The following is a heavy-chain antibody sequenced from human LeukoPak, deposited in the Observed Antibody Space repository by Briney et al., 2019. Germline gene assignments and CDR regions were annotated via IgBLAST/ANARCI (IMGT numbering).Heavy chain of an antibody. CDR1: GFTFSAIA. CDR3: ARDGFGTGSN. Sequence: GGSLRLSCAASGFTFSAIAMTWVRQAPGKGLEWVANINADGSETHYVDSVKGRFTISRDNAKNSLFLQMNSLRAEDTAVYYCARDGFGTGSNWGQGTLVTVSS. J-gene: IGHJ4*02. D-gene: IGHD3-16*01. V-gene: IGHV3-7*03. CDR2: INADGSET.